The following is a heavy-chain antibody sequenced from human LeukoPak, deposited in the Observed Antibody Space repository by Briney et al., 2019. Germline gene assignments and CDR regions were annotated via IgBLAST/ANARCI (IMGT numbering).Heavy chain of an antibody. CDR2: IHTSGNT. CDR1: GGSISSYY. CDR3: AREGGYSYGDAPLHFDY. J-gene: IGHJ4*02. V-gene: IGHV4-4*07. Sequence: SETLSLTCTFSGGSISSYYWSWIRQPAGKGLEWIGRIHTSGNTNFHPSLKSRVTISIDTSRNQFSLKLSSVTAPDTAVYYCAREGGYSYGDAPLHFDYWGQGTLVTVSS. D-gene: IGHD5-18*01.